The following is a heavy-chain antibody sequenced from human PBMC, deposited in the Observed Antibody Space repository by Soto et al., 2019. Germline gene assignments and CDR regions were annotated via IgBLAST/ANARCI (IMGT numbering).Heavy chain of an antibody. V-gene: IGHV3-20*01. D-gene: IGHD2-21*01. CDR2: INWNGGST. CDR1: GFTFDDYG. CDR3: ARGVLAYCGGDCYAMDV. Sequence: GGSLRLSCAASGFTFDDYGMSWVRQAPGKGLEWVSCINWNGGSTGYADSVKGRFTISRDNAKNSLYLQMNSLRAEDTALYHCARGVLAYCGGDCYAMDVWGKGTTVTVSS. J-gene: IGHJ6*04.